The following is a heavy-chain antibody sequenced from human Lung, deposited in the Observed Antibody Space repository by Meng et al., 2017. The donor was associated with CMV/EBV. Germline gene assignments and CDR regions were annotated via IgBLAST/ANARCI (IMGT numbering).Heavy chain of an antibody. V-gene: IGHV3-23*01. CDR3: AREEAMVGYYTNWFDA. Sequence: GESLKISCAASGFSFSSYGMSWVRQAPGKGLEWVSSISGSVCNTYCADSVKGRFTISRENSGDTLYMQMSSLRAEDTTVYYCAREEAMVGYYTNWFDAWGQGAVVSVSS. CDR2: ISGSVCNT. J-gene: IGHJ5*02. CDR1: GFSFSSYG. D-gene: IGHD5-18*01.